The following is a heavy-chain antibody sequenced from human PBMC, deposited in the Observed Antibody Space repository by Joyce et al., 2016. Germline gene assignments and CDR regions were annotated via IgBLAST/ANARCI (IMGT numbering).Heavy chain of an antibody. V-gene: IGHV1-18*01. CDR3: ARQYYDYVWGSYRYLDY. J-gene: IGHJ4*02. D-gene: IGHD3-16*02. Sequence: QVQLVQSGAEVKKPGASVKVSCKASGYTFGSYGISWVRQAPGQGLEWMGWISAYNGNTNYAQKLEGRVTLTTDAATSTAYMELRSLRSDDTAVYYCARQYYDYVWGSYRYLDYWGQGTLVTVSS. CDR1: GYTFGSYG. CDR2: ISAYNGNT.